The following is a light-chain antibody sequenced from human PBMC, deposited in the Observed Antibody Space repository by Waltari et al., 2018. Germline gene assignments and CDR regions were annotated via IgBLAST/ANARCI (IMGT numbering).Light chain of an antibody. Sequence: QSVLTQPPSTSGTPRQRVTLSCSGNNSNLGRNTVNWYQQFPGAAPTLLVYNNFQRPSGVPDRFSGSKSGTSASLAILGVRPEDEADYYCATWDDSLNGPVFGGGTKLTVL. CDR1: NSNLGRNT. J-gene: IGLJ2*01. V-gene: IGLV1-44*01. CDR2: NNF. CDR3: ATWDDSLNGPV.